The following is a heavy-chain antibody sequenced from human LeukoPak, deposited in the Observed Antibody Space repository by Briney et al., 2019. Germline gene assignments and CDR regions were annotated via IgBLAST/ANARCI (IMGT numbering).Heavy chain of an antibody. Sequence: SSENLSLTCTVSGGSISSYYWSWIRQPAGKGLEWIGRIYTSGSTNYNPSLKSRVTISVDKSKNQFSLKLSSVTAADTAVYYCARDSRVPADYYYYMDVWGKGTTVTVSS. CDR1: GGSISSYY. D-gene: IGHD6-6*01. J-gene: IGHJ6*03. CDR3: ARDSRVPADYYYYMDV. V-gene: IGHV4-4*07. CDR2: IYTSGST.